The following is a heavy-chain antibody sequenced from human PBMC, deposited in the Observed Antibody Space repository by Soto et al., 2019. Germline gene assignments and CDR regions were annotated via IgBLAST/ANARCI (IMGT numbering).Heavy chain of an antibody. V-gene: IGHV3-53*01. Sequence: GGSLRPSCAASGLTVSGKKYVAWVRQAPGKGLEWVSALYDVDGSFYADSVKGRFTTSSDSSKTTVYLQMNGLRPDDTAVYYCATWHEREHAYDVWGQGTTVTVSS. CDR3: ATWHEREHAYDV. J-gene: IGHJ3*01. CDR1: GLTVSGKKY. CDR2: LYDVDGS. D-gene: IGHD1-1*01.